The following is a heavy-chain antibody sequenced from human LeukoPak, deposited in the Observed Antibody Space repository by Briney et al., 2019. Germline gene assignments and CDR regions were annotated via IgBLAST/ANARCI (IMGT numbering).Heavy chain of an antibody. CDR3: ARDRRGYNYGPVDY. D-gene: IGHD1-20*01. CDR2: VSYDGSNK. V-gene: IGHV3-30*04. J-gene: IGHJ4*02. Sequence: GGSLRLSCAASGFTFSSYAMHWVRQAPGKGLEWVAVVSYDGSNKYYADSVKGRFTISRDNSKNTPHLQMNSLRAEDTAVFYCARDRRGYNYGPVDYWGQGTLVTVSS. CDR1: GFTFSSYA.